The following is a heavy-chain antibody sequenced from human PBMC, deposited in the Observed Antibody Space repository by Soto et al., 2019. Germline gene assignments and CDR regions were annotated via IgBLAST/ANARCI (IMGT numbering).Heavy chain of an antibody. D-gene: IGHD4-4*01. CDR1: GFTFSSYS. CDR2: ISSSSSYI. J-gene: IGHJ6*02. CDR3: ARDFAVTKPPYYYYGMDV. Sequence: PGGSLSLSCAASGFTFSSYSMNWVRQAPGKGLEWVSSISSSSSYIYYADSVKGRFTISRDNAKNSLYLQMNSLRAEDTAVYYRARDFAVTKPPYYYYGMDVWGQGTTVAVSS. V-gene: IGHV3-21*01.